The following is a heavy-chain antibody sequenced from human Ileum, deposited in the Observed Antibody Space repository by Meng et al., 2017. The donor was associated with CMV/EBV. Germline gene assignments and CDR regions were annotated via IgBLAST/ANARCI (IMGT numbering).Heavy chain of an antibody. D-gene: IGHD2-2*01. V-gene: IGHV3-11*01. CDR1: GFTFSDYY. CDR3: ARAIYCSSTSCFDY. J-gene: IGHJ4*02. CDR2: ISSSGSTI. Sequence: GESLKISCAASGFTFSDYYMSWIRQAPGKGLEWVSYISSSGSTIYYADSVKGRFTISRDNAKNSMYLQMDSLRAGDTAVYYCARAIYCSSTSCFDYWGQGTLVTVSS.